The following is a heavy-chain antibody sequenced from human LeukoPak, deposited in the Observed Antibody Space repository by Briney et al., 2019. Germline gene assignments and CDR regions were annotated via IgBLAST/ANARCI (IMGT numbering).Heavy chain of an antibody. V-gene: IGHV1-45*02. CDR3: ARAHNWKYGTFDY. J-gene: IGHJ4*02. D-gene: IGHD1-7*01. Sequence: GASVKVSCKASGHTFTYRYLHWVRQAPGQALEWMGWITPFNGNTKYAQKLQDRVTFTRDRSMSTAYMELSSLRSEDMAVYYCARAHNWKYGTFDYWGQGTLVTVSS. CDR2: ITPFNGNT. CDR1: GHTFTYRY.